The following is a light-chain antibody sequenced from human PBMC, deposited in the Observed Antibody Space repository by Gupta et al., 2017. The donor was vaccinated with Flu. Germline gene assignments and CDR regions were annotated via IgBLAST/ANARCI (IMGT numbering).Light chain of an antibody. CDR1: QRSSNSY. V-gene: IGKV3-20*01. J-gene: IGKJ1*01. CDR3: QQYCNPPWT. CDR2: DAS. Sequence: IVLTQSPGTLSLSPGARASLSCRASQRSSNSYFAWYQQKPGQAPRLLIYDASKRAAGVPDRFSASESGTDFTLTIGRLEPEDFAVYYCQQYCNPPWTFGQGTKVENK.